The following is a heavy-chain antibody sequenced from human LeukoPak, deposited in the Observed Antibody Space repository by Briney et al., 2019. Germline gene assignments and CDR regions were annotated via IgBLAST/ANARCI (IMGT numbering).Heavy chain of an antibody. J-gene: IGHJ5*02. CDR1: GGSISSGSYY. D-gene: IGHD2-2*01. V-gene: IGHV4-61*02. CDR3: ASQTQYCSSTSCYLNWFDP. CDR2: IYTSGST. Sequence: SQTLSLTCTVSGGSISSGSYYWSWIRQPAGKGLEWIGRIYTSGSTNYNPSLKSRVTISVDTSKTQFSLKPSSVTAADTAVYYCASQTQYCSSTSCYLNWFDPWGQGTLVTVSS.